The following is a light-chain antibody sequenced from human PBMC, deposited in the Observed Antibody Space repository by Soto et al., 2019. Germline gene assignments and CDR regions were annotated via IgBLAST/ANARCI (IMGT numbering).Light chain of an antibody. Sequence: EIVLTQSPGTLSLSPGERATLSCRASQSINSSYLAWYQQKPGQAPRLLIDGATSRATGIPDRFSGSGSGTDFTLTISRLVPEDFAVYYCQQYGGSPWTFGQGTKVEI. V-gene: IGKV3-20*01. CDR2: GAT. J-gene: IGKJ1*01. CDR3: QQYGGSPWT. CDR1: QSINSSY.